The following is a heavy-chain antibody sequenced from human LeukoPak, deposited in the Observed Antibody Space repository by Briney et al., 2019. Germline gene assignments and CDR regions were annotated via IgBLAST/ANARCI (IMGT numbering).Heavy chain of an antibody. CDR3: ARGAAADYYYYYMDV. Sequence: ASVKVSCKASGYTFTSYDINWVRQAPGQGLEWMGIINPSGGSTSYAQKFQGRVTMTRDMSTSTVYMELSSLRSEDTAVYYCARGAAADYYYYYMDVWGKGTTVTVSS. CDR2: INPSGGST. J-gene: IGHJ6*03. V-gene: IGHV1-46*01. CDR1: GYTFTSYD. D-gene: IGHD6-13*01.